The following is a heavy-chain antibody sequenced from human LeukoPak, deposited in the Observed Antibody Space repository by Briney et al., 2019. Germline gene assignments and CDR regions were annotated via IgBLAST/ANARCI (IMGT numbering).Heavy chain of an antibody. CDR1: GTSISSYW. CDR3: AGLYV. V-gene: IGHV4-4*07. D-gene: IGHD3-16*01. Sequence: PSGTLSLTCSVSGTSISSYWWSWIRQPAGKGLEWIGRVYTSGSTTYNPSLMSRVAMSVDTSKNQLSLTLRSVTAADTAVYYCAGLYVWGKGTTVTVSS. CDR2: VYTSGST. J-gene: IGHJ6*04.